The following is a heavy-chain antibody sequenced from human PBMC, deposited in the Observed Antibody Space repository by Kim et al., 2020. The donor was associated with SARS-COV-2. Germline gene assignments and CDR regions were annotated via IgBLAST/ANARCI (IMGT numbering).Heavy chain of an antibody. J-gene: IGHJ6*02. CDR3: TTEGAMVRGVIITDYYYYGMDV. Sequence: GGSLRLSCAASGFTFSNAWMSWVRQAPGKGLEWVGRIKSKTDGGTTDYAAPVKGRFTISRDDSKNTLYLQMNSLKTEDTAVYYCTTEGAMVRGVIITDYYYYGMDVWGQGTTVTVSS. CDR2: IKSKTDGGTT. V-gene: IGHV3-15*01. CDR1: GFTFSNAW. D-gene: IGHD3-10*01.